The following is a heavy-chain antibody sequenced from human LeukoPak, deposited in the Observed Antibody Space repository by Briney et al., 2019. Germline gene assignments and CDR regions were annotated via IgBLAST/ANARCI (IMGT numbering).Heavy chain of an antibody. CDR3: ARKYGGYADY. J-gene: IGHJ4*02. D-gene: IGHD5-12*01. V-gene: IGHV3-48*02. Sequence: TGGSLRLSCAASGFTFSDYWMHWVRQAPGKGLVWVSHISGGSSSVYYADSVKGRFTISRDNAKNSLYLQMNSLRDEDTAVYYCARKYGGYADYWGQGTLVTVSS. CDR2: ISGGSSSV. CDR1: GFTFSDYW.